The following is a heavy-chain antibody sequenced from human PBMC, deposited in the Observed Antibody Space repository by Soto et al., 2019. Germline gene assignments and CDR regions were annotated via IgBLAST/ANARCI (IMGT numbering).Heavy chain of an antibody. CDR3: ASGGGSGYDSPSTDFDY. V-gene: IGHV1-69*06. Sequence: SVKVSCKASGGTFSSYAISWVRQAPGQGLEWMGGIIPIFGTANYAQKFQGRVTITADKSTSTAYMELSSLRSEDTAVYYCASGGGSGYDSPSTDFDYWSQGTLVTVSS. CDR1: GGTFSSYA. J-gene: IGHJ4*02. CDR2: IIPIFGTA. D-gene: IGHD5-12*01.